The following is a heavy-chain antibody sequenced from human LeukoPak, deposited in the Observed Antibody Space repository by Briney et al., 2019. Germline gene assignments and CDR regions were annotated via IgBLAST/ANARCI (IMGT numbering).Heavy chain of an antibody. J-gene: IGHJ2*01. CDR3: AILGDSSWYFDL. Sequence: PGGSLRLSCAASGFTFSSYWMSWVRQAPGKGLEWVANIKQDGSEKYYVDSVKGRFTISRDNAKNSVYLHMTGLRAEDTAVYYCAILGDSSWYFDLWGRGTLVTVSS. V-gene: IGHV3-7*01. D-gene: IGHD3-22*01. CDR2: IKQDGSEK. CDR1: GFTFSSYW.